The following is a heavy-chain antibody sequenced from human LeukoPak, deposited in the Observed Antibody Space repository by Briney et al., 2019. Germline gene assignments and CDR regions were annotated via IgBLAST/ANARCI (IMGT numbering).Heavy chain of an antibody. D-gene: IGHD3-10*01. J-gene: IGHJ3*02. V-gene: IGHV3-23*01. CDR1: GFTFSDYY. CDR3: TKDILDYYASVTSYNPGAFDM. CDR2: ISGSSGHT. Sequence: GGSLRLSCAASGFTFSDYYMSWVRQAPGKGLEWVASISGSSGHTFYADSVKGRFTISRDNSKNTLYLQMSSLRAEDTAVYYCTKDILDYYASVTSYNPGAFDMWGQGTMVTVSS.